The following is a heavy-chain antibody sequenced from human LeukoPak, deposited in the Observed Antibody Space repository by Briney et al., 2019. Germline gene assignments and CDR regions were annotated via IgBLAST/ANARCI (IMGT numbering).Heavy chain of an antibody. CDR1: GFAFGSYW. V-gene: IGHV3-7*05. CDR3: AKDAAGPEY. D-gene: IGHD6-13*01. J-gene: IGHJ4*02. CDR2: IKQDGSEK. Sequence: GGSLRLSCAASGFAFGSYWMSWVRQAPGKGLECVANIKQDGSEKNYVDSVKGRFTISRDNSRNTLYLQMNSLRAEDTAVYYCAKDAAGPEYWGQGTLVTVSS.